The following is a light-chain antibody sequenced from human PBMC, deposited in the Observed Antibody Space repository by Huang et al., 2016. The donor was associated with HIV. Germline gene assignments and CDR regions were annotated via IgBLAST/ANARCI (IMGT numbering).Light chain of an antibody. CDR3: QQTYATPYT. J-gene: IGKJ2*01. CDR2: SVS. V-gene: IGKV1-39*01. Sequence: QMTQSPPSLSAFVGDRVTITCRASQSISSYLNWYQQKPGHAPKLLIYSVSTLDRDVTARVSGSSFGTDFTLTISSLRPEAFATYYCQQTYATPYTFGQGTDL. CDR1: QSISSY.